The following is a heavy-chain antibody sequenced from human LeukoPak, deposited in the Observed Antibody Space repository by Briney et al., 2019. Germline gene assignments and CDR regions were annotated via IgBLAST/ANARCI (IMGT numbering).Heavy chain of an antibody. CDR2: IFYSGST. D-gene: IGHD3-10*01. CDR1: GGSISTSNYY. V-gene: IGHV4-39*07. CDR3: ARVPDTMVRGDYYFDY. Sequence: PSETLSLTCTVSGGSISTSNYYWGWIRQPPGKGLEWIGNIFYSGSTYYSPSLRSRVTISLDTSRNQFSLKLNSVTAADTAVYYCARVPDTMVRGDYYFDYWGQGTLVTVSS. J-gene: IGHJ4*02.